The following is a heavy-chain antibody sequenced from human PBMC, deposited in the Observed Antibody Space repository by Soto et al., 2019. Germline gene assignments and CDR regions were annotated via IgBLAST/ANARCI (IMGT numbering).Heavy chain of an antibody. Sequence: PSETLSLTCTVSGGSISSSSYYWGWIRQPPGKGLEWIGSIYYSGSTYYNPSLKSRVTISVDTSKNQFSLKLSSVTAADTAVYYCARAGVKQYYFDYWGQGTLVTVSS. CDR2: IYYSGST. CDR1: GGSISSSSYY. CDR3: ARAGVKQYYFDY. J-gene: IGHJ4*02. D-gene: IGHD6-19*01. V-gene: IGHV4-39*01.